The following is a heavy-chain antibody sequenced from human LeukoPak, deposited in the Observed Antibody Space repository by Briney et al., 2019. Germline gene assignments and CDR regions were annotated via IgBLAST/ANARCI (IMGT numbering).Heavy chain of an antibody. CDR1: GGTFSSYA. J-gene: IGHJ4*02. Sequence: GASVKVSCKASGGTFSSYAISWVRQAPGQGLEWMGGIIPIFGTANYAQKFQGRVTITADESTSTAYMELSSLRSDDTAVYYCARVGDGSGSYDYWGQGTLVTVSS. CDR3: ARVGDGSGSYDY. D-gene: IGHD3-10*01. CDR2: IIPIFGTA. V-gene: IGHV1-69*13.